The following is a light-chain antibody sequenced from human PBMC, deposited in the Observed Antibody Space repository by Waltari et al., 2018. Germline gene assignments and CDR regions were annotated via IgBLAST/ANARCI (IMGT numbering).Light chain of an antibody. J-gene: IGLJ2*01. CDR1: GSNLGAGYD. V-gene: IGLV1-40*01. CDR3: QSYDTSLSVV. Sequence: QSVLTQPPSVSGAPRQRVSISCTGSGSNLGAGYDVHWYQQHPGKAPKLLIYGTSTRPPGVPDRFFGSQSGTSASLAITALQAEDEAEYYCQSYDTSLSVVFGGGTKLTVL. CDR2: GTS.